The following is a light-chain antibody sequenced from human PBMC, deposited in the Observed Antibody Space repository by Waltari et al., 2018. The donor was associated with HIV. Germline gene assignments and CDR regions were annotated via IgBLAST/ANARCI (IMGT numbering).Light chain of an antibody. CDR3: SSVTASGTLI. CDR2: AFS. CDR1: SSDVGTYNR. V-gene: IGLV2-18*02. J-gene: IGLJ2*01. Sequence: QSALTQPPSVSGSPGQSVTISCTGTSSDVGTYNRVSWYQQPPGTAPNVVIDAFSNRPAGFPDRFSGSKSGNTASLTISGLQAEDAAAYSCSSVTASGTLIFGGGTRLTVL.